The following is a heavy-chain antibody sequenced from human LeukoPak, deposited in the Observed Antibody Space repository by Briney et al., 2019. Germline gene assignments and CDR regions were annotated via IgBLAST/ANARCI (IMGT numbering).Heavy chain of an antibody. J-gene: IGHJ4*02. CDR3: ARSPGWLSGYYRWYFDS. V-gene: IGHV3-21*01. D-gene: IGHD3-9*01. CDR1: GFTFISYS. Sequence: GGSLRLSCAASGFTFISYSMNWVRQAPGKGLEWVSSISSSSSYIYYADSVKGRFTISRDNAKNSLYLQMNSLRAEDTAVYYCARSPGWLSGYYRWYFDSWGQGTLVTVSS. CDR2: ISSSSSYI.